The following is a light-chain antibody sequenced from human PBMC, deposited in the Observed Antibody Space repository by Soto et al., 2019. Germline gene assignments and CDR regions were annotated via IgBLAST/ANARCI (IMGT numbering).Light chain of an antibody. Sequence: DVVMTQSPLSLPLTPGEPASISCRSSQSLLHSDGYNYLDWFLQRPGQSPQVLIYLGSNRAPGVPDGFSGSGSGTEFTLKISRVEAEDVGVYYCMQALQTPLTFGGGTKVDIK. J-gene: IGKJ4*01. CDR3: MQALQTPLT. CDR2: LGS. CDR1: QSLLHSDGYNY. V-gene: IGKV2-28*01.